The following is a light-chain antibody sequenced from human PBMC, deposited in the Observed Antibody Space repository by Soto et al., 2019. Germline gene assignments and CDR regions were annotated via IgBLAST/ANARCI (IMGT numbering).Light chain of an antibody. V-gene: IGKV1-39*01. CDR1: QSINTY. Sequence: DIQMTPSPSSLSASVGDRVTITCRASQSINTYLNWYQQKPGEAPKLLIYAASSLQSGVPSRFSGSGSGTDFTLTISSLQPEDFATYYCQQSYSIPLAFGGGTRVEIK. J-gene: IGKJ4*01. CDR3: QQSYSIPLA. CDR2: AAS.